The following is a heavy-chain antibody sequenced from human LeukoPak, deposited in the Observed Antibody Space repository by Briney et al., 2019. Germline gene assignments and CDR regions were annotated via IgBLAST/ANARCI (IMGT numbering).Heavy chain of an antibody. CDR1: GFTFSNYA. D-gene: IGHD3-10*01. Sequence: PGGSLRLSCAASGFTFSNYAMSWVRQAPGKGLEWVSAISGSGVTIYNADSVKGRFPISRDNSKNTLYLQMNNLGAEDTAVYYCAKERGSAVRDYFDYWGQGTLVTVSS. CDR2: ISGSGVTI. CDR3: AKERGSAVRDYFDY. J-gene: IGHJ4*02. V-gene: IGHV3-23*01.